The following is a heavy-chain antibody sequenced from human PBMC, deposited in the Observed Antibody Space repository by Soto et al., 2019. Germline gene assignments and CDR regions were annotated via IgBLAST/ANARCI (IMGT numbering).Heavy chain of an antibody. CDR1: GYGFTTYG. V-gene: IGHV1-18*01. D-gene: IGHD1-1*01. CDR3: ARGRYGDY. Sequence: QVHLVQSGAEVKKPGASVKVSCKGSGYGFTTYGITWVRQAPGQGLEWMAWISAHNGNTNYAQKLRGRVTVTRDTSASRAYMELRSPRSDDTGVYYCARGRYGDYWGQGALVTVSS. J-gene: IGHJ4*02. CDR2: ISAHNGNT.